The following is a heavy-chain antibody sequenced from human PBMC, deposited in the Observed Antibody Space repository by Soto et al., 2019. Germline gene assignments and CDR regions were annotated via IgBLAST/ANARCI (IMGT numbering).Heavy chain of an antibody. CDR3: ARGGYGYYDSSGYYRHYFDY. CDR1: GGSFSGYY. V-gene: IGHV4-34*01. J-gene: IGHJ4*02. D-gene: IGHD3-22*01. CDR2: INHSGST. Sequence: PSETLSLTCAVYGGSFSGYYWSWIRQPPGKGLEWIGEINHSGSTNYNPSLKSRVTISVDTSKNQFSLKLSSVTAADTAVYYCARGGYGYYDSSGYYRHYFDYWGQGTLVTVSS.